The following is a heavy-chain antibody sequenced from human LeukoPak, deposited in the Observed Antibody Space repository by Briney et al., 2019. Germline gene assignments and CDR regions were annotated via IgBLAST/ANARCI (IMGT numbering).Heavy chain of an antibody. CDR3: AKEAVTALN. J-gene: IGHJ4*02. V-gene: IGHV3-23*01. Sequence: PGASLRLSCAAAGFTFSSNAMGWVRQDPGKGLEWVSAIIVSGGSTYYADSVKGRFTISRDNSKTTLYLQMNSMRAEDTAVYYCAKEAVTALNWGQGTLVTVSS. CDR2: IIVSGGST. CDR1: GFTFSSNA. D-gene: IGHD2-21*02.